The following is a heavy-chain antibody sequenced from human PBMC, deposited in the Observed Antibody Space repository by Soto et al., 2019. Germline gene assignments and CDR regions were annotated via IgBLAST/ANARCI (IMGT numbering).Heavy chain of an antibody. J-gene: IGHJ4*02. CDR1: GYTFTSYY. V-gene: IGHV1-46*01. D-gene: IGHD2-21*02. CDR3: ARGYSGYDSYGFDCGGDCYYFDY. CDR2: INPSGGST. Sequence: GASVKVSCKASGYTFTSYYMHWVRQAPGQGLEWMGIINPSGGSTSYAQKFQGRVTMTRDTSTSTVYMELSSLRSEDTAVYYCARGYSGYDSYGFDCGGDCYYFDYWGQGTLVTVSS.